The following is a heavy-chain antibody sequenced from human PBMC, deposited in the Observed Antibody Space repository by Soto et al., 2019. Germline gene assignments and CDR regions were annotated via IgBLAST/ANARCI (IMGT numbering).Heavy chain of an antibody. CDR1: GGSISSGGYY. CDR2: IYYSGST. V-gene: IGHV4-31*03. J-gene: IGHJ4*02. CDR3: ARDVVVAATPAMYYFDY. D-gene: IGHD2-15*01. Sequence: QVQLQESGPGLVKPSQTLSLTCTVSGGSISSGGYYWSWIRQHPGKGLEWIGYIYYSGSTYYNPSLKSRVTISVDTSKNQFSLKLSSVTAAATAVYYCARDVVVAATPAMYYFDYWGQGTLVTVSS.